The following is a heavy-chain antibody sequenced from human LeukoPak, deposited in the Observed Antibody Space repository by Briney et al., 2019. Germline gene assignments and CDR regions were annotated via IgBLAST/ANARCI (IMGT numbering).Heavy chain of an antibody. J-gene: IGHJ3*02. D-gene: IGHD3-22*01. V-gene: IGHV4-39*01. CDR1: GGSFSGYD. CDR2: IYYSGST. CDR3: ARPKYDSSGYYGRHYAFDI. Sequence: SETLSLTCAVYGGSFSGYDLGWIRQPPGKGLEWIGSIYYSGSTYYNPSLKSRVTISVDTSKNQFSLKLSSVTAADTAVYYCARPKYDSSGYYGRHYAFDIWGQGTMVTVSS.